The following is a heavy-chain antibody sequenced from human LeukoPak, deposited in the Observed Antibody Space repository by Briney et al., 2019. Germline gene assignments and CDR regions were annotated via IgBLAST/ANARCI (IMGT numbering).Heavy chain of an antibody. CDR2: ISAYNGNT. CDR3: ASQNWDDAFDI. J-gene: IGHJ3*02. V-gene: IGHV1-18*01. Sequence: GASVKVSCKASGYTFTSYGISWVRQAPGQGLEWMGWISAYNGNTNYAQKLQGRVTMTTDTSTSTAYMERKSLRSEDTAVYYCASQNWDDAFDIWGQGTMVTVSS. CDR1: GYTFTSYG. D-gene: IGHD1-26*01.